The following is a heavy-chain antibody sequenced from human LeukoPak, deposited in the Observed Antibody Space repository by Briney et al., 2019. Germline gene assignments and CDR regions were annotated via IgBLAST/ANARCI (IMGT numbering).Heavy chain of an antibody. CDR3: AREPYSSSWVDY. Sequence: SETLSLTCTVSGGSISSYYWSWIRQPPGKGLEWIGYIYYSGSTNYNPSLKSRVTISVDTSKNQFSLKLSSVIAADTAVYYCAREPYSSSWVDYWGQGTLVTVSS. D-gene: IGHD6-13*01. V-gene: IGHV4-59*01. J-gene: IGHJ4*02. CDR2: IYYSGST. CDR1: GGSISSYY.